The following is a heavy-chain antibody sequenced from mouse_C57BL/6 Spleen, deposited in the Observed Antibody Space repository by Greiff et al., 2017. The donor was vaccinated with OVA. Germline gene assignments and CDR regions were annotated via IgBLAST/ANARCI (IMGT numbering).Heavy chain of an antibody. CDR1: GYTFTSYW. CDR2: ISPGSGST. D-gene: IGHD1-1*01. CDR3: AREDYGSRGDFFDY. J-gene: IGHJ2*01. Sequence: QVQLQQPGAELVKPGASVKMSCKASGYTFTSYWITWVKQRPGQGLEWIGDISPGSGSTNYNEKFKSKATLTVDTSSSTAYMQLSSLTSEDAAVYYCAREDYGSRGDFFDYWGQGTTLTVSS. V-gene: IGHV1-55*01.